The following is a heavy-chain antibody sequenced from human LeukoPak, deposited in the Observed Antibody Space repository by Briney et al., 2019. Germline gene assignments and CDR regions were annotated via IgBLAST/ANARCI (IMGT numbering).Heavy chain of an antibody. J-gene: IGHJ6*02. CDR2: IYYSGST. CDR3: ARVTTVTSYYYYGMDV. D-gene: IGHD4-17*01. V-gene: IGHV4-59*01. Sequence: SETLSLTCTVSGGSISSYYWSWIRQPPGKGLEWIGYIYYSGSTNYNPSLKSRVTISVDTSKNQFSLKLSSVTAADTAVYYCARVTTVTSYYYYGMDVWGQGATVTVSS. CDR1: GGSISSYY.